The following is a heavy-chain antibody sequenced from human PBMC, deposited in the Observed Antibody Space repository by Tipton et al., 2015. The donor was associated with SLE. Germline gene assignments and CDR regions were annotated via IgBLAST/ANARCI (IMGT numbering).Heavy chain of an antibody. D-gene: IGHD1-1*01. J-gene: IGHJ4*02. V-gene: IGHV4-39*07. CDR1: GCSISSSSYY. Sequence: TLSLTCTVSGCSISSSSYYWGWIRQPPGKGLEWIGRIYYSGSSYYNPSLKSRVTISVGTSKNQFSLKLSSVTAADTAVYYCARALWKGGDYWGQGTLVTVSS. CDR2: IYYSGSS. CDR3: ARALWKGGDY.